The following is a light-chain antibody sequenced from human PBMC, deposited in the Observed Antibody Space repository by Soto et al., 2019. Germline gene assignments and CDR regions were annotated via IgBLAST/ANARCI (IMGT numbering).Light chain of an antibody. Sequence: SALTQPPSASGSPGQSVTISGTGTSSDVGAYNYASWYQHHPGKAPKLLVYEVNKRPSGVPDRFSGSKSGNTASLTVSGLQAEDEADYYCTSHAGTINFPYIFGTGTKV. CDR2: EVN. V-gene: IGLV2-8*01. J-gene: IGLJ1*01. CDR1: SSDVGAYNY. CDR3: TSHAGTINFPYI.